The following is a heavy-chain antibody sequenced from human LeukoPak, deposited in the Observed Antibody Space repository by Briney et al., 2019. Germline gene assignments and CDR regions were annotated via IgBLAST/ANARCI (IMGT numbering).Heavy chain of an antibody. CDR1: GYTFTSYG. CDR3: ARNFDWLLENNWFDP. J-gene: IGHJ5*02. Sequence: GASVKVSCKASGYTFTSYGISWVRQAPGQGLEWMGWISAYNGNTNYAQKPQGRGTMTTDTSTSTAYMELRSLRSDDTAVYYCARNFDWLLENNWFDPWGQGTLVTVSS. CDR2: ISAYNGNT. D-gene: IGHD3-9*01. V-gene: IGHV1-18*01.